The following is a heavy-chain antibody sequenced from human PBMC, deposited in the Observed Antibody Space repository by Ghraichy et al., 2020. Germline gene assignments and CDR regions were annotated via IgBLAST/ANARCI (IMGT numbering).Heavy chain of an antibody. V-gene: IGHV6-1*01. D-gene: IGHD1-26*01. Sequence: SETLSLTCAISGDSVSTNTAAWNWIRQSPSRGLEWLGRTYYKSKWYKDYAVSVKSRIMINPDTSKNEFSLHLSSVTPEDTAEYYCARSPRGIEGDYDPRGSYYLYYYMDVWGKGTTVTVSS. CDR1: GDSVSTNTAA. J-gene: IGHJ6*03. CDR3: ARSPRGIEGDYDPRGSYYLYYYMDV. CDR2: TYYKSKWYK.